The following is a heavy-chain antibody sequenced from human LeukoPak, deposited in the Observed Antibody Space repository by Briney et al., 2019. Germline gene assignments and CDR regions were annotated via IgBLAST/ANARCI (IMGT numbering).Heavy chain of an antibody. Sequence: PGGSLRLSCAASGFTFSSYSMNWVRQAPGKGLEWVSSISSSSSYIYYADSVKGRFTISRDNAKNSLYLQMNSLRAEDTAVYYCARAKWDTAMVICAWGQGTLVTVSS. D-gene: IGHD5-18*01. CDR1: GFTFSSYS. J-gene: IGHJ5*02. CDR3: ARAKWDTAMVICA. CDR2: ISSSSSYI. V-gene: IGHV3-21*01.